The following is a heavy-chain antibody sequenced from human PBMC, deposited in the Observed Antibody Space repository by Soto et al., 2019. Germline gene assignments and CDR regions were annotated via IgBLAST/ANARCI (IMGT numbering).Heavy chain of an antibody. CDR1: GYTFTSYY. D-gene: IGHD4-17*01. Sequence: QVQLVQSGAEVKKPGASVKVSCKASGYTFTSYYMHWVRQAPGQGLEWMGIINPSGGSTSYAQKFQCRGTMTRDTSTSTVYMELSSLRSEDTAVYYCARNYGDYVWNYYGMDVWGQGTTVTVSS. CDR2: INPSGGST. CDR3: ARNYGDYVWNYYGMDV. V-gene: IGHV1-46*01. J-gene: IGHJ6*02.